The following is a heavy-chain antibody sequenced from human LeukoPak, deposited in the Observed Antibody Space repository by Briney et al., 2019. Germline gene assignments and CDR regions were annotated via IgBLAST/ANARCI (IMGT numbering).Heavy chain of an antibody. CDR3: ARGPPEYRVGDY. CDR1: GFTFSNYW. V-gene: IGHV3-74*01. Sequence: PGGSLRLSCATSGFTFSNYWVHWVRQAPGKGLVWVSDINTDGTTIHYADSVRGRFTISRDNAKSTVFLQMNSLRVEDTAVYYCARGPPEYRVGDYWGPGTLVTVSS. CDR2: INTDGTTI. D-gene: IGHD2/OR15-2a*01. J-gene: IGHJ4*02.